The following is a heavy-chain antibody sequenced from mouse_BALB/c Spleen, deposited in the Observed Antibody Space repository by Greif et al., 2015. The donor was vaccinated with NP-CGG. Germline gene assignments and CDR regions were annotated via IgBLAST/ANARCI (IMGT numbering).Heavy chain of an antibody. CDR3: ARLLRYYAMDY. J-gene: IGHJ4*01. D-gene: IGHD1-1*01. CDR2: IRNKANGYTA. V-gene: IGHV7-3*02. CDR1: GFTFTDYY. Sequence: EVKLMESGGGLVQPGGSLRLSCATSGFTFTDYYMSWVRQPPGKALEWLGFIRNKANGYTAEYSASVKGRFTISRDNSQSILYLQMNTLRAEDSATYYCARLLRYYAMDYWGQGTSVTVSS.